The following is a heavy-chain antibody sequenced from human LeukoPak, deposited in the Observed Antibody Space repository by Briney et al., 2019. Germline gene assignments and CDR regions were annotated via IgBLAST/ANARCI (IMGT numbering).Heavy chain of an antibody. CDR1: GGTFSSYA. CDR2: IIPIFGTA. CDR3: ARPRVVAATVDAFDI. J-gene: IGHJ3*02. Sequence: ASVKVPCKASGGTFSSYAISWVRQAPGQGLEWMGGIIPIFGTANYAQKFQGRVTITADESTSTAYMELSSLRSEDTAVYYCARPRVVAATVDAFDIWGQGTMVTVSS. D-gene: IGHD2-15*01. V-gene: IGHV1-69*13.